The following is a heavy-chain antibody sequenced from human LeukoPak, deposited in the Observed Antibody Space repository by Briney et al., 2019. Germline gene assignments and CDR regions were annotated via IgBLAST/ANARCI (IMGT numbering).Heavy chain of an antibody. CDR3: ARGFGYDFADY. Sequence: PSQTLSLTCSVSGGSISSGDHYWTWIRQPPGGGLEWMGFITLYSDTTSYNPSLKSRLMISIDTSMNQFSLTLTSVTAVDTAVYFCARGFGYDFADYWGQGILVTV. CDR2: ITLYSDTT. CDR1: GGSISSGDHY. D-gene: IGHD2-2*01. V-gene: IGHV4-30-4*01. J-gene: IGHJ4*02.